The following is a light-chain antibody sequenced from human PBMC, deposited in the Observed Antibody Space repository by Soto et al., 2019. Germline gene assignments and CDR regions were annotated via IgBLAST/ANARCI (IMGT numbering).Light chain of an antibody. CDR3: QQLRSYPST. CDR2: AAS. CDR1: QDISSY. Sequence: LASQDISSYLAWYQQKPGKAPTLLIYAASTLQSGVPSRFSGSGFGTDFTLTISSLQAEDFASYYCQQLRSYPSTFGGGTKVDI. V-gene: IGKV1-9*01. J-gene: IGKJ4*01.